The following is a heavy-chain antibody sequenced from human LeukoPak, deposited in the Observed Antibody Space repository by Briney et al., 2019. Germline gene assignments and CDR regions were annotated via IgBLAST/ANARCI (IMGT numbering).Heavy chain of an antibody. D-gene: IGHD6-6*01. Sequence: PPGRSLRLSCAASGFTFDDYAMHWVRHAPGKGLEWVSGISWNSGSIGYADSVKGRFTISRDNAKNSLYLQMNSLRAEDMALYYCAKYSHRGWQLGAFDIWGQGTMVTVSS. CDR1: GFTFDDYA. J-gene: IGHJ3*02. CDR3: AKYSHRGWQLGAFDI. V-gene: IGHV3-9*03. CDR2: ISWNSGSI.